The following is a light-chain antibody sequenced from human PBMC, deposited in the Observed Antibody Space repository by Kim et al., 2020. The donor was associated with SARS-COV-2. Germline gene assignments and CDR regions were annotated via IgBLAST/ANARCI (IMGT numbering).Light chain of an antibody. CDR3: LQYNSWPPFT. V-gene: IGKV3-15*01. Sequence: SLGERVTLSCRASQSVSSNLAWYQQKPGQAPRLLIYETSTRATGIPASFSGSGSGTEFTLTISSLQSEDVAVYYCLQYNSWPPFTFGGGTKVDIK. CDR2: ETS. J-gene: IGKJ4*01. CDR1: QSVSSN.